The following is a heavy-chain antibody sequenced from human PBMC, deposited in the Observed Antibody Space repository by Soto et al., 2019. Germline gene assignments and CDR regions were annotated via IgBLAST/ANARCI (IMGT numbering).Heavy chain of an antibody. J-gene: IGHJ5*02. CDR2: INPAGTIT. D-gene: IGHD3-16*01. Sequence: PGGSLRLSXAASGFTFSHYWMHWVRQTPGKGLVWVSRINPAGTITNYADSVEGRFTISRDNADSALFLQMNSLSAEDTAIYYCTSDTFGLRDTWGQGTLVTVSS. V-gene: IGHV3-74*01. CDR3: TSDTFGLRDT. CDR1: GFTFSHYW.